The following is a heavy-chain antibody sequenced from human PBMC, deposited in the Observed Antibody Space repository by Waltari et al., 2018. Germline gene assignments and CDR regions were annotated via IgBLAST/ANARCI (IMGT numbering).Heavy chain of an antibody. V-gene: IGHV4-31*03. J-gene: IGHJ5*02. Sequence: QVQLQESGPGLVKPSQTLSLTCTVSGGSISSGGYYWSWIRQHPGKGLEWIGYIYYSGSTYYNPSLKRRVTISVDTSKNQFSLKLSSVTAADTAVYYCAREDSSSWYWFDPWGQGTLVTVSS. CDR2: IYYSGST. CDR3: AREDSSSWYWFDP. CDR1: GGSISSGGYY. D-gene: IGHD6-13*01.